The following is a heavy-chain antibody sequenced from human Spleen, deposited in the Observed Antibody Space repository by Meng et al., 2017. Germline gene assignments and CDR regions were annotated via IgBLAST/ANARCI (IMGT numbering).Heavy chain of an antibody. J-gene: IGHJ4*02. CDR1: GGSISSSSYY. V-gene: IGHV4-39*07. Sequence: SETLSLTCTVSGGSISSSSYYWGWIRQPPGKGLEWIGSIYYTGSTYCNPSLKSRVTISLDTSKNQFSLRLSSVTAADTAIYYCARGHGGNSWSSDFWGQGTLVTVSS. CDR3: ARGHGGNSWSSDF. CDR2: IYYTGST. D-gene: IGHD3-10*01.